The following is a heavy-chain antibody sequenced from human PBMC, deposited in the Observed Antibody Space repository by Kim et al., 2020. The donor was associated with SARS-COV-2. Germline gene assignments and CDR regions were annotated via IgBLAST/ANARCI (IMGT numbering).Heavy chain of an antibody. Sequence: SETLSLTCTVSGGSISSGGYYWSWIRQHPGKGLEWIGYIYYSGSTYYNPSLKSRVTISVDTSKNQFSLKLSSVTAADTAVYYCAREIEPGVVETSYFDYWGQGTLVTVSS. CDR2: IYYSGST. D-gene: IGHD3-22*01. J-gene: IGHJ4*02. CDR1: GGSISSGGYY. CDR3: AREIEPGVVETSYFDY. V-gene: IGHV4-31*03.